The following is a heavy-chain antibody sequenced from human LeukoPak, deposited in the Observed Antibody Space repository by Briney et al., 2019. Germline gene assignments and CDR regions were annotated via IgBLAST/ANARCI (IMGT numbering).Heavy chain of an antibody. D-gene: IGHD3-22*01. CDR2: IYYSGST. CDR3: ARHHYYDSSGYHSFDY. CDR1: GGSISNYY. Sequence: SETLSLTCTVSGGSISNYYWSWIRQPPGKGLEWIGYIYYSGSTNYNPSLKSRVTISVDTSKNQFSLELRSVTAADTAVYYCARHHYYDSSGYHSFDYWGQGTLVTVSS. J-gene: IGHJ4*02. V-gene: IGHV4-59*01.